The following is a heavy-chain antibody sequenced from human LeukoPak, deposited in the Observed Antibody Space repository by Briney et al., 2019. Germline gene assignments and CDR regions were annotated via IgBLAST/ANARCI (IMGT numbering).Heavy chain of an antibody. CDR2: IYYSGST. CDR1: GGSISSSSYY. Sequence: SETLSLTCTVSGGSISSSSYYWGWIRQPPGKGLEWIGSIYYSGSTYYNPSLKSRVTMSVDTSKNQFSLKLTSVTAADTAVYYCARYDFNKYFDYWGQGILVTVSS. D-gene: IGHD3-3*01. J-gene: IGHJ4*02. CDR3: ARYDFNKYFDY. V-gene: IGHV4-39*07.